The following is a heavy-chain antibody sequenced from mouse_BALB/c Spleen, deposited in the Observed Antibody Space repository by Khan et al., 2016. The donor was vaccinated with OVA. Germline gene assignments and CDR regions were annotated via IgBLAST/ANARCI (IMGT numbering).Heavy chain of an antibody. V-gene: IGHV5-9-3*01. Sequence: EVELVESGGGLVKPGGSLKLSCIASGFTFSTFAMSWVRQTPEKRLEWVATINSGGDYTYYPDSVKGRFTISRDSAKNTLSLQMSSLRSDDTAMYYCARHNYGPFAYWGQGTLVTVSA. CDR3: ARHNYGPFAY. CDR1: GFTFSTFA. CDR2: INSGGDYT. J-gene: IGHJ3*01. D-gene: IGHD1-1*01.